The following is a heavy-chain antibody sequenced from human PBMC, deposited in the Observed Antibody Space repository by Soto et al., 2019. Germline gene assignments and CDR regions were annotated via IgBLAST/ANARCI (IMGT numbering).Heavy chain of an antibody. CDR1: GYTFTGYD. D-gene: IGHD2-15*01. CDR3: AGRIGYCSGGSCYVYGMDV. Sequence: ASVKVSCKASGYTFTGYDINWVRQATGQGLEWMGWMNPNSGNTGYAQKFQGRVTMTRNTSISTAYMELSSLRSEDTAVYYCAGRIGYCSGGSCYVYGMDVWGQGTTVTVSS. J-gene: IGHJ6*02. CDR2: MNPNSGNT. V-gene: IGHV1-8*01.